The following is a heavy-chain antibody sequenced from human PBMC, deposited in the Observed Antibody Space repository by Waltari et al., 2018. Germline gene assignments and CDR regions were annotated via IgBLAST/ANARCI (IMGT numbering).Heavy chain of an antibody. CDR2: ISPIAADT. CDR3: SVAACSACCPGWFDP. Sequence: EVQLVESGGALVEPWGSLRLSRTAYDLTLTDYWMHWVRQAPGKGLEWLSQISPIAADTQYSASVQDRITVSRDNAENTLYLQVVNRKAEDTAVYYCSVAACSACCPGWFDPWGQGALVAGSS. J-gene: IGHJ5*02. D-gene: IGHD2-2*01. CDR1: DLTLTDYW. V-gene: IGHV3-74*03.